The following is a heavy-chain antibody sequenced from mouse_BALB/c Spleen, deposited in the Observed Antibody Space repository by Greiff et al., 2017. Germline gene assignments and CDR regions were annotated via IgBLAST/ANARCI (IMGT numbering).Heavy chain of an antibody. V-gene: IGHV3-2*02. J-gene: IGHJ4*01. CDR1: GYSITSDYA. CDR2: ISYSGST. CDR3: ALIYYDDDYYAMDY. Sequence: EVLLVESGPGLVKPSQSLSLTCTVTGYSITSDYAWNWIRQLPGNKLEWMGYISYSGSTSYNPSLKSRISITRDTSKNQFFLQLNSVTTEDTATYYCALIYYDDDYYAMDYWGQGTSVTVSA. D-gene: IGHD2-4*01.